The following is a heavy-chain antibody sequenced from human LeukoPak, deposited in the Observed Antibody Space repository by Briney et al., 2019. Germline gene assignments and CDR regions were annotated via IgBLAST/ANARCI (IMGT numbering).Heavy chain of an antibody. V-gene: IGHV5-51*01. D-gene: IGHD2-2*01. CDR3: ARHGLYCSSTSCYLFDY. J-gene: IGHJ4*02. CDR1: GYSFTNYW. CDR2: IYPGDSDT. Sequence: GESLKISCKGSGYSFTNYWIAWVRQMPGKGLEWVGIIYPGDSDTRYSPSFQGQVTIPADKSISTAYLQWSSLKASDTAMYYCARHGLYCSSTSCYLFDYWGQGTLVTVSS.